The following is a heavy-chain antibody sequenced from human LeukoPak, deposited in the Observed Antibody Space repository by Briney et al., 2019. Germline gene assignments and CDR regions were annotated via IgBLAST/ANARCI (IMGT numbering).Heavy chain of an antibody. D-gene: IGHD5-18*01. V-gene: IGHV3-7*01. CDR1: GFTFNNYW. Sequence: PGGSLRLSCAASGFTFNNYWLSWVRQTPTKGLEWVANIKQDGSEQYYVDSVRGRFTVSRDNAKNSLYLQMNSLRAEDTAVYYCARDQRIQLSSYAFDIWGQGTMVTVS. J-gene: IGHJ3*02. CDR2: IKQDGSEQ. CDR3: ARDQRIQLSSYAFDI.